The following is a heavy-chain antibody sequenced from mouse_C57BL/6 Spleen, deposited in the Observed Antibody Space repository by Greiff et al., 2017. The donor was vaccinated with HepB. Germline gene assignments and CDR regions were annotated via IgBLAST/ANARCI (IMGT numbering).Heavy chain of an antibody. CDR1: GYTFTSYW. Sequence: QVQLQQPGAELVKPGASVKLSCKASGYTFTSYWMQWVKQRPGQGLEWIGEIDPSDSYTNYNQKFKGKATLTVDTSSSTAYMQLSSLTSEDSAVYYCLLRGFAYWGQGTLVTVSA. CDR2: IDPSDSYT. J-gene: IGHJ3*01. V-gene: IGHV1-50*01. D-gene: IGHD1-1*01. CDR3: LLRGFAY.